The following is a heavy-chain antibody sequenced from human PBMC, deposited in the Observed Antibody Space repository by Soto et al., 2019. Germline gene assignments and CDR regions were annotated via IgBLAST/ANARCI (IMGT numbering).Heavy chain of an antibody. CDR2: INHSGST. J-gene: IGHJ4*02. CDR3: ARVVTMNYYDSSGYFDY. D-gene: IGHD3-22*01. V-gene: IGHV4-34*01. Sequence: QRPGQGLEWLGTINHSGSTNYNPSLKSRVTISVDTSKNQFSLKLSSVIAADTAVYYCARVVTMNYYDSSGYFDYWGQGTLVTSPQ.